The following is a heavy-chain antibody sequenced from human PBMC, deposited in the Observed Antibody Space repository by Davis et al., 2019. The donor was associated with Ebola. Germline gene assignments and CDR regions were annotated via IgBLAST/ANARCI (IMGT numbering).Heavy chain of an antibody. CDR2: IYYSGST. J-gene: IGHJ6*02. CDR1: GGSVSSGSYY. Sequence: MPGGSLRLSCTVSGGSVSSGSYYWSWIRQPPGKGLEWIGYIYYSGSTNYNPSLKSRVTISVDTSKNQFSLKLSSVTAADTAVYYCARRGGVDVWGQGTTVTVSS. D-gene: IGHD3-10*01. CDR3: ARRGGVDV. V-gene: IGHV4-61*01.